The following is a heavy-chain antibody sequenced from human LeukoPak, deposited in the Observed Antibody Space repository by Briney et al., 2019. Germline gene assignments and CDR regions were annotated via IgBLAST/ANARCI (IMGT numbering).Heavy chain of an antibody. CDR2: INQNGSET. D-gene: IGHD1-14*01. V-gene: IGHV3-7*01. CDR1: GFTFSNYW. J-gene: IGHJ5*02. Sequence: GGSQRLSCAASGFTFSNYWMIWVRQAPGKGLEWVANINQNGSETYYVDSVKGRLTISRDNAKNSLFLQMHSLRAEDTAVYYCARVVVEPTPRWFDPWGQGALVTVSS. CDR3: ARVVVEPTPRWFDP.